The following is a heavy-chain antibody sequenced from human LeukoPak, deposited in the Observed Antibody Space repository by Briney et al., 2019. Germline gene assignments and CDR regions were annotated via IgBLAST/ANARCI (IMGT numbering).Heavy chain of an antibody. D-gene: IGHD3-22*01. V-gene: IGHV3-53*01. CDR3: ARGLYYYVISGYLYF. CDR2: IYSDGST. Sequence: GGSLRLSCAASGFTVSSNYMSWVRQAPGKGLEWVAIIYSDGSTYYADSVKGRFTISRDNSKNTLYLQMNSLRAEDTAVYYCARGLYYYVISGYLYFWGQGTLVTVSS. CDR1: GFTVSSNY. J-gene: IGHJ4*02.